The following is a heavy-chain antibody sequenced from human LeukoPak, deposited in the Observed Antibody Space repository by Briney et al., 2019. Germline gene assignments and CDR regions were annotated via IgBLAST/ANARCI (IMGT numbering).Heavy chain of an antibody. D-gene: IGHD3-22*01. CDR1: EFTFSSYA. Sequence: GGSLRLSCAASEFTFSSYAMHWVRQAPGKGLEYVSAISSNGGSTYYANSVKGRFTISRDNSKNTLYLQMGSLRTEDMAVYYCATPLYYYDSSGYSTDYWGQGTLVTVSS. J-gene: IGHJ4*02. CDR3: ATPLYYYDSSGYSTDY. CDR2: ISSNGGST. V-gene: IGHV3-64*01.